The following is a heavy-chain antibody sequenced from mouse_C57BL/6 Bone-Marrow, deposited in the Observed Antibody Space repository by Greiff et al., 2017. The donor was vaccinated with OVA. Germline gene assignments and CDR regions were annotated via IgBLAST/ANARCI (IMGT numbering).Heavy chain of an antibody. D-gene: IGHD1-1*01. V-gene: IGHV3-6*01. CDR2: ISYDGSN. CDR1: GYSITSGYY. CDR3: AKRPIDYYGSSYWYFDV. Sequence: EVQLQQSGPGLVKPSQSLSLTCSVTGYSITSGYYWNWIRQFPGNKLEWMGYISYDGSNNYNPSLKNRISITRDTSKNQFFLKLNSVTTEDTATYYCAKRPIDYYGSSYWYFDVWGTGTTVTVSS. J-gene: IGHJ1*03.